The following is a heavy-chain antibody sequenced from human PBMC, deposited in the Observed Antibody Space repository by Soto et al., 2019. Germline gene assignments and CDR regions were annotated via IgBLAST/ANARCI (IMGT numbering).Heavy chain of an antibody. CDR1: GGTFANFL. CDR3: ARNGTHSSSLSQYSGMDV. V-gene: IGHV1-69*13. D-gene: IGHD6-6*01. CDR2: VVPMFRTE. J-gene: IGHJ6*02. Sequence: GASVKVSCKASGGTFANFLMNWERQTPGQGLDWLGGVVPMFRTETYAVKLKVRVEISATESTSTDYMELTSRRSEDTAVYYCARNGTHSSSLSQYSGMDVWGQGTTVTGCS.